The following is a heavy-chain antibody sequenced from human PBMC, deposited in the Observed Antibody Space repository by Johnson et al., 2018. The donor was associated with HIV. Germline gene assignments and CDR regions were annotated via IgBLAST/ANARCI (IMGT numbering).Heavy chain of an antibody. J-gene: IGHJ3*02. Sequence: EVQLMESGGGLVKPGGSLRLSCAASGFTFSSYWMHWVRQAPGKGPVWVSRINSDGSSTSYADSVKGRFTISRDNAKNTLYLQMNSLRAEDTAVYYCARDRADSSSWFTAFDIWGQGTMVTVSS. CDR3: ARDRADSSSWFTAFDI. D-gene: IGHD6-13*01. V-gene: IGHV3-74*01. CDR2: INSDGSST. CDR1: GFTFSSYW.